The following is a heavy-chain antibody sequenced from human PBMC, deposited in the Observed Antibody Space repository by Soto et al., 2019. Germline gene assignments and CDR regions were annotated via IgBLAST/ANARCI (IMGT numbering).Heavy chain of an antibody. J-gene: IGHJ4*02. Sequence: LRLSCAASGFTFSSYEMNWVRQAPGRGLEWVSYISSSGSTIYYADSVKGRFTISRDNAKNSLYLQMNSLRAEDTAVYYCASYDFWSGYFGYWGQGTLVTVSS. CDR1: GFTFSSYE. V-gene: IGHV3-48*03. D-gene: IGHD3-3*01. CDR2: ISSSGSTI. CDR3: ASYDFWSGYFGY.